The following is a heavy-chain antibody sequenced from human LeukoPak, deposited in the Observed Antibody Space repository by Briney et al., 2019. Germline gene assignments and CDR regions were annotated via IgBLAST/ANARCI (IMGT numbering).Heavy chain of an antibody. J-gene: IGHJ4*02. CDR2: IKPDGSEK. Sequence: GVSLRLFCGASGFTFSSYWMSWVRQAPGKGLECVANIKPDGSEKYSVDSVKGRFTTSTDNSKNTLYLQMNRLRVEDTAVYYCAKDSQTSWSSSWLSFLDSWGQGTPVTVSS. V-gene: IGHV3-7*03. CDR3: AKDSQTSWSSSWLSFLDS. CDR1: GFTFSSYW. D-gene: IGHD6-13*01.